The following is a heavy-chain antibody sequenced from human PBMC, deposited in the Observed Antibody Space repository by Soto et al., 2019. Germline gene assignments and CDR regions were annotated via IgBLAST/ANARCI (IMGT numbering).Heavy chain of an antibody. J-gene: IGHJ4*02. CDR1: GGSISSYY. D-gene: IGHD3-10*01. V-gene: IGHV4-59*08. CDR3: ARHNYGSGSTYFDY. Sequence: QVLLQESGPGLVKPSETLSLTCTVSGGSISSYYWSWIRQPPGQELEWIGYIYYSRSTNYNPSLKSRVTISVDTSKNQFSLKLNSMTAADTAVYYCARHNYGSGSTYFDYWGQGTLVTVSS. CDR2: IYYSRST.